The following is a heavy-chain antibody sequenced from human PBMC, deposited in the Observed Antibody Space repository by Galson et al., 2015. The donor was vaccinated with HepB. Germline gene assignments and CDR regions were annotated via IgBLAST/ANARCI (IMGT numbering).Heavy chain of an antibody. CDR3: ASPSALIQLWLLDY. V-gene: IGHV3-30*03. D-gene: IGHD5-18*01. Sequence: SLRLSCAASGFTFSSYGMHWVRQAPGKGLEWVAVISYDGSNKYYADSVKGRFTISRNNSKNTLYLQMNSLRAEDTAVYYCASPSALIQLWLLDYWGQGTLVTVSS. CDR1: GFTFSSYG. CDR2: ISYDGSNK. J-gene: IGHJ4*02.